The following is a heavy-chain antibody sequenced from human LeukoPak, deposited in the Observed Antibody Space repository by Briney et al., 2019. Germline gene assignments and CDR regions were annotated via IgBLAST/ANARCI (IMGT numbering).Heavy chain of an antibody. Sequence: ASVKVSCKASGYTFTSYIISWVLQAPGQGLEWMGWINAYNGNTDYAQRVQGRVTMTTDTSTSTAYMELRSLRSDDTAVYYCARDRHIAAAVYYYYMDVWGKGTPVTVSS. D-gene: IGHD6-13*01. CDR3: ARDRHIAAAVYYYYMDV. V-gene: IGHV1-18*01. J-gene: IGHJ6*03. CDR1: GYTFTSYI. CDR2: INAYNGNT.